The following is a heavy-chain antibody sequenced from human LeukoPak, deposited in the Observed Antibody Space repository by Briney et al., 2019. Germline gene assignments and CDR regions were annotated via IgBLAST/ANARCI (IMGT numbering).Heavy chain of an antibody. CDR3: ATSFGPVIAAAGTGAD. CDR1: GFTFSSYG. V-gene: IGHV3-23*01. J-gene: IGHJ4*01. D-gene: IGHD6-13*01. Sequence: GGSLRLSCAASGFTFSSYGMSWVRQAPGKGLEWVSAISGSGGSTYYADSVKGRFTISRDNSRNTLYLQMSSLRAEDTAVYYCATSFGPVIAAAGTGADWGHGTLVTVSS. CDR2: ISGSGGST.